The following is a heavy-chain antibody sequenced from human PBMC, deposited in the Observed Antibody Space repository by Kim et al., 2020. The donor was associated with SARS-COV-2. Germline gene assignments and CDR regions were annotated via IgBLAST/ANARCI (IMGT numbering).Heavy chain of an antibody. J-gene: IGHJ6*02. CDR2: IKSKTDGGTT. CDR1: GFTFSNAW. V-gene: IGHV3-15*01. Sequence: GGSLRLSCAASGFTFSNAWMSWVRQAPGKGLEWVGRIKSKTDGGTTDYAAPVKGRFTISRDDSKNTLYLQMNSLKTEDTAVYYCTTDFLEWLPIYGMDVWGQGTTVTVSS. D-gene: IGHD3-3*01. CDR3: TTDFLEWLPIYGMDV.